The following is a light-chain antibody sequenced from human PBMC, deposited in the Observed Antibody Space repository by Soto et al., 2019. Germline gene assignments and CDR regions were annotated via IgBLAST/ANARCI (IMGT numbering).Light chain of an antibody. J-gene: IGLJ1*01. CDR3: SSYAGINNLGV. CDR1: SSDVGGYKY. CDR2: EVN. V-gene: IGLV2-8*01. Sequence: QCALTQPPSVSGSPGQSVTISCTGTSSDVGGYKYVSWYQQHPGKAPKLMIFEVNKRPSGVPDRFSGSKSGNTASLTVSGLQAEDEADYYCSSYAGINNLGVFGTGTKLTVL.